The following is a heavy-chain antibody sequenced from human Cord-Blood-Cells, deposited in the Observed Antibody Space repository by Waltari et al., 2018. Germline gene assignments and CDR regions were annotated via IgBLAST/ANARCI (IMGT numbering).Heavy chain of an antibody. D-gene: IGHD1-26*01. J-gene: IGHJ4*02. Sequence: EVQLVESGGGLVQHGRSLRLSCAASGFPFTVLAIHWVRQAPGKGLEWVSGISWNSGSIGYADSVKGRFTISRDNAKNSLYLQMNSLRAEDTALYYCAKDRRSGSYYFDYWGQGTLVTVSS. V-gene: IGHV3-9*01. CDR1: GFPFTVLA. CDR3: AKDRRSGSYYFDY. CDR2: ISWNSGSI.